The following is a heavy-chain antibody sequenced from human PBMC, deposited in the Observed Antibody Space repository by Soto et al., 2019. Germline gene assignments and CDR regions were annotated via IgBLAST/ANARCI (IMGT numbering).Heavy chain of an antibody. CDR3: AREGITGTLDY. CDR2: IYYSGST. Sequence: PSETLSLTCTVSGGSISSYYWSWIRQPPGKGLEWIGYIYYSGSTNYNPSLKSRVTISVDTSKNQFSLKLSSVTAADTAVYYCAREGITGTLDYWGQGTLVTVSS. D-gene: IGHD1-7*01. J-gene: IGHJ4*02. V-gene: IGHV4-59*01. CDR1: GGSISSYY.